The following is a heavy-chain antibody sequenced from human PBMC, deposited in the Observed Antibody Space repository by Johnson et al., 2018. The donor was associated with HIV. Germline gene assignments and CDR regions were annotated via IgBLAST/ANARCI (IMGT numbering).Heavy chain of an antibody. D-gene: IGHD6-13*01. CDR2: IRSDAYGGST. Sequence: VQLVESGGGLMQPGRSLRLTCVASGFSFGDYTLNWLRQPPGKGLEWVGFIRSDAYGGSTHFAASVKGRFFISRDDSKSIDYLQMNSLKTEDTAVYYCARDRAWYSTTWSGAFDIWGQGTMVTVSS. V-gene: IGHV3-49*03. CDR3: ARDRAWYSTTWSGAFDI. J-gene: IGHJ3*02. CDR1: GFSFGDYT.